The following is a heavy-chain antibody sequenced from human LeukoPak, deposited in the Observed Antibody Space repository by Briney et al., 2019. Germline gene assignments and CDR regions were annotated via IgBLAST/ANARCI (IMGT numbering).Heavy chain of an antibody. V-gene: IGHV3-30-3*01. Sequence: GGSLRLSCAASGFTFSSYAMHWVRQAPGKGLEWVAVISYDGSNKYYADSVKGRFTISRDNSKNTLYLQMNSLRAEDTAVYYCARGGIDPWGQGTLVTVSS. J-gene: IGHJ5*02. D-gene: IGHD3-16*01. CDR1: GFTFSSYA. CDR3: ARGGIDP. CDR2: ISYDGSNK.